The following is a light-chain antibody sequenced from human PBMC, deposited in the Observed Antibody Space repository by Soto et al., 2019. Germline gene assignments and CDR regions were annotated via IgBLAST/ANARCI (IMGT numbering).Light chain of an antibody. CDR3: QQFDDLPYT. V-gene: IGKV1-33*01. Sequence: DIQMTQSPSSLSASVGDRVTISCQASQDISNYLSWCQQKPGKAPKLLIFNASHLETGVPSRFSGSGSGTDFTFTISSLQPEDIATYYCQQFDDLPYTFGQGTKLEI. J-gene: IGKJ2*01. CDR1: QDISNY. CDR2: NAS.